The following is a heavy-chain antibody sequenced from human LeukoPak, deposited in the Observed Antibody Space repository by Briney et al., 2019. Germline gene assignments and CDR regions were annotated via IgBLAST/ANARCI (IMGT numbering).Heavy chain of an antibody. Sequence: PGGSLRLSCAASGFTFSSYEMNWVRQAPGKGREWVSYISSSGSTIYYADSVNGRFTISRDNAKNSLYLQMNSLRAEDTAVYYCARVDPDYGGNSGIDYWGQGTLVTVSS. CDR1: GFTFSSYE. D-gene: IGHD4-23*01. J-gene: IGHJ4*02. V-gene: IGHV3-48*03. CDR2: ISSSGSTI. CDR3: ARVDPDYGGNSGIDY.